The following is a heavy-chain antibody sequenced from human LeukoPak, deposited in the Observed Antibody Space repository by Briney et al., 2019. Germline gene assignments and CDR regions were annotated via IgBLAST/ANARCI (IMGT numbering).Heavy chain of an antibody. D-gene: IGHD6-19*01. CDR3: VREGPGSGWTYFDY. Sequence: QPGGSLRLSCAASGFFFNTYDMHWVRQITGKGLEWVSAIDPPGNTYYAGSAKGRFTISRENAKNSLYLQMNSLRAGDTAVYYCVREGPGSGWTYFDYWGQGTLVTVSS. CDR1: GFFFNTYD. CDR2: IDPPGNT. V-gene: IGHV3-13*04. J-gene: IGHJ4*02.